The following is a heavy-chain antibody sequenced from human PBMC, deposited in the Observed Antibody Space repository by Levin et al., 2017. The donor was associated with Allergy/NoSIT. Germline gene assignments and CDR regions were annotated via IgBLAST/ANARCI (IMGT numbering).Heavy chain of an antibody. CDR1: GGSISGYF. CDR3: ARGLAINGGYDGGSVY. CDR2: IYYTGST. Sequence: KASETLSLTCTVSGGSISGYFWSWIRQPAGKGLEWIGRIYYTGSTNYNPSLRSRVTMSVDTSENQFSLHLSSVTAADTAVYYCARGLAINGGYDGGSVYWGQGILVSVSS. V-gene: IGHV4-4*07. J-gene: IGHJ4*02. D-gene: IGHD5-12*01.